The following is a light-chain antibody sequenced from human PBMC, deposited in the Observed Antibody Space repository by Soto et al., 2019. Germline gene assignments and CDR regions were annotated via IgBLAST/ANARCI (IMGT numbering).Light chain of an antibody. Sequence: MSQSPATLSAYVGDRVTISFRASQSISRWLAWYQQKPGKAPKLLIHDATSLESGVPSRFSGSGSGTEFTLTISSLQPDDFATYYCQQYSSYWTLAQGTKVDVK. CDR3: QQYSSYWT. V-gene: IGKV1-5*01. J-gene: IGKJ1*01. CDR1: QSISRW. CDR2: DAT.